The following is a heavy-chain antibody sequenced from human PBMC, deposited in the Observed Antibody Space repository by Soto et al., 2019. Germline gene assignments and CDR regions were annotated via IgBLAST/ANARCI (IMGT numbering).Heavy chain of an antibody. J-gene: IGHJ3*01. CDR1: GFIFSEYS. D-gene: IGHD6-19*01. CDR3: AREGPTPYTDGWRSPEAFDF. CDR2: ISPSGSYQ. Sequence: EVVLVESGGGLVRPGGSLRLSCVASGFIFSEYSVNWVRQAPGKGLEWVSSISPSGSYQHYADSVKGRVTISRDNAKNSLYLQMDSLRTDDTAVYYCAREGPTPYTDGWRSPEAFDFWGQGTLVAVSS. V-gene: IGHV3-21*02.